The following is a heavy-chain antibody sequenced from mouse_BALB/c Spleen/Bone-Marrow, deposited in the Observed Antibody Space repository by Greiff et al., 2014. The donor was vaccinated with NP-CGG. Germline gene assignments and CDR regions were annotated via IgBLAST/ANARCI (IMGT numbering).Heavy chain of an antibody. V-gene: IGHV14-3*02. D-gene: IGHD2-2*01. J-gene: IGHJ2*01. CDR3: ASYVYGYYFDY. Sequence: VQLQQSGAELVKSGASVKLSCTASGFNIKDTYMHWVKQRPEQGLEWIGRIDPANGNTKYDPKFQGKATITADTSSNTAYPQLSSLTSEDTAVYYCASYVYGYYFDYWGQGTTLPVSS. CDR1: GFNIKDTY. CDR2: IDPANGNT.